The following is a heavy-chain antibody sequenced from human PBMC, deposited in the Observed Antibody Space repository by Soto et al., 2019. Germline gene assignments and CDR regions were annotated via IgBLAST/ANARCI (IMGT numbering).Heavy chain of an antibody. Sequence: XGALRLSCAASGFTFSSYAMSWVRQAPGKGLEWVSAISGSGGSTYYADSVKGRFTISRGNSKNTLYPQMNSLRAEDTAVYYCAKSPMFRAVAPFDYWGQGTLVTVSS. D-gene: IGHD3-10*01. CDR2: ISGSGGST. V-gene: IGHV3-23*01. J-gene: IGHJ4*02. CDR1: GFTFSSYA. CDR3: AKSPMFRAVAPFDY.